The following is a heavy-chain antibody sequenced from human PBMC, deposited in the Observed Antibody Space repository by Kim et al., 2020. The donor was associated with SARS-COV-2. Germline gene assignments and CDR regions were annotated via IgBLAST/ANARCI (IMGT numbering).Heavy chain of an antibody. D-gene: IGHD5-12*01. J-gene: IGHJ4*02. CDR1: GDSITSGGYY. Sequence: SETLSLTCNVSGDSITSGGYYWGWIRQHPGTGLEWIGYIYYSGSAYYNPSLKSRIIISVDTSKNHFSLTLTSVTAADTAVYYCARDRSGYGLFDYWGRGTLVTVSS. CDR2: IYYSGSA. V-gene: IGHV4-31*03. CDR3: ARDRSGYGLFDY.